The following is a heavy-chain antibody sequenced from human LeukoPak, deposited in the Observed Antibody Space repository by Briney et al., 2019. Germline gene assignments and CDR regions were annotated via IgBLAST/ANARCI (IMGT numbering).Heavy chain of an antibody. CDR2: ISSSSSYI. CDR1: GFTFSSYS. J-gene: IGHJ4*02. CDR3: ARGGIAAAVKGRGYFDY. Sequence: GGSLRLSCAASGFTFSSYSMNWVRQAPGKGLEWVSSISSSSSYIYYADSVKGRFTISRDNAKNSLYLQMNSLRAEDTAVYYCARGGIAAAVKGRGYFDYWGQGTLVTVSS. D-gene: IGHD6-13*01. V-gene: IGHV3-21*01.